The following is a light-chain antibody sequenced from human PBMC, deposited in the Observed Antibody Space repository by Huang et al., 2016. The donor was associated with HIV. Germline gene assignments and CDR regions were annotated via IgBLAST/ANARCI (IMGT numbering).Light chain of an antibody. J-gene: IGKJ4*01. CDR2: AAS. V-gene: IGKV1-9*01. Sequence: IQLTQSPSSLSASVGDRVTITCRASQGISSYLAWYQQKPGKAPKLLIYAASTLQSGVPSRSSGSGSGTDFTLTISSLQPEDFATYYCQQLNSYPRSFGGGTTVEIK. CDR1: QGISSY. CDR3: QQLNSYPRS.